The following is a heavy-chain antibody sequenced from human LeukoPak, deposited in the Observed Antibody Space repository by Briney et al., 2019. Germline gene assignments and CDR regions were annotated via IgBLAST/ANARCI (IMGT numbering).Heavy chain of an antibody. V-gene: IGHV3-74*01. Sequence: GGSLRLSCAASGFTFSSYWMHWVRQAPGKGLVWVSRINTDGSSTSYADSVKGRFTISRDNAKNTLYLQMNSLRAEDTAVYYCAKDYDFWNGYSDYWGQGTLVTVSS. CDR1: GFTFSSYW. J-gene: IGHJ4*02. D-gene: IGHD3-3*01. CDR2: INTDGSST. CDR3: AKDYDFWNGYSDY.